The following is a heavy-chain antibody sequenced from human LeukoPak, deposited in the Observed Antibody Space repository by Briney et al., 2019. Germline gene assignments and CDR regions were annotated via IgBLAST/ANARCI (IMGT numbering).Heavy chain of an antibody. D-gene: IGHD6-13*01. V-gene: IGHV3-30*02. Sequence: PGGSLRLSCAASGFTFSSYGMHWVRQAPGKGLEWVAFIRYDGSNKYYADSVKGRFTISRDNSKSSLYLQMNSLRADDTAVYYCARDRSSTWSLDYWGQGTLVTVSS. CDR3: ARDRSSTWSLDY. J-gene: IGHJ4*02. CDR1: GFTFSSYG. CDR2: IRYDGSNK.